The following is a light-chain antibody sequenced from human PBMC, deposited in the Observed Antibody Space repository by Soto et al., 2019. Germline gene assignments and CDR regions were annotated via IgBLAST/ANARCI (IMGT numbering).Light chain of an antibody. Sequence: QSALTQPPSASGTPGQRVTISGSGGTSNVGSRTVNWYQHLPPTAPKLLIHRNNQRPSGVSDRFSGSKSDTSASLAISGLQSEDEADYYCAAWDDSLRTFVFGGGTKVTVL. J-gene: IGLJ2*01. CDR2: RNN. V-gene: IGLV1-44*01. CDR3: AAWDDSLRTFV. CDR1: TSNVGSRT.